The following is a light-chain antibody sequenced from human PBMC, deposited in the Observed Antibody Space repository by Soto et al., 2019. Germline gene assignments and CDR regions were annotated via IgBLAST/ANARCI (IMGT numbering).Light chain of an antibody. CDR2: AAS. CDR3: QQSYSTPIT. Sequence: SHMTQSTSSLSASVGDRLTITCRASQSISSYLNWYQQKPGKAPKLLIYAASSLQSGVPSRFIGSGSGTNFTLTVSSLQPEDFATYYCQQSYSTPITSGQGTRLEIK. V-gene: IGKV1-39*01. CDR1: QSISSY. J-gene: IGKJ5*01.